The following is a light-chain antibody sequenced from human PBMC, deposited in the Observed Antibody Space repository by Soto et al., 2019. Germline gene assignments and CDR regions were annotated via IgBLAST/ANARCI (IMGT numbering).Light chain of an antibody. Sequence: DIQMTQSPSTLSGSVGDRVTITCRASQIIGNYLNWYQQKPGKAPKFLIYAASTLQSGVPSRFSGSGSGTDFTLTINSLQPEDFATYYCQQTYNTPFTFGPGTKVDIK. CDR2: AAS. J-gene: IGKJ3*01. CDR3: QQTYNTPFT. V-gene: IGKV1-39*01. CDR1: QIIGNY.